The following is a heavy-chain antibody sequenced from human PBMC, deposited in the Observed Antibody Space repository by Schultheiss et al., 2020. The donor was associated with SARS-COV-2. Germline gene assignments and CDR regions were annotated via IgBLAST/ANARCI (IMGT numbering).Heavy chain of an antibody. CDR2: IKQDGSEK. CDR3: AKDIGDITIFGVVTGFDY. Sequence: GGSLRLSCAASGFTFSDYYMSWVRQAPGKGLEWVANIKQDGSEKYYVDSVKGRFTISRDNAKNSLYLQMNSLRAEDTALYYCAKDIGDITIFGVVTGFDYWGQGTLVTVSS. CDR1: GFTFSDYY. J-gene: IGHJ4*02. V-gene: IGHV3-7*03. D-gene: IGHD3-3*01.